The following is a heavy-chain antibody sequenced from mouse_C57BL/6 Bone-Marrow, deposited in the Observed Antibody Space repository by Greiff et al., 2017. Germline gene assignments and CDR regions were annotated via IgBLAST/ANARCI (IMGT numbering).Heavy chain of an antibody. CDR1: GYTFTSYG. V-gene: IGHV1-81*01. Sequence: VQLQQSGAELARPGASVKLSCKASGYTFTSYGISWVKQRTGPGLEWIGELYPRCGNTYYNEKFKGKATLTADKSSSTAYMELRSLTSEDSAVYFCARSGSSYVHWYFDVWGTGTTVTVSS. CDR2: LYPRCGNT. CDR3: ARSGSSYVHWYFDV. D-gene: IGHD1-1*01. J-gene: IGHJ1*03.